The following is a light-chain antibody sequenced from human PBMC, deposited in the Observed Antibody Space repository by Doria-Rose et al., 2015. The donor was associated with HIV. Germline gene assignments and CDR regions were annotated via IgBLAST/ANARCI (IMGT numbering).Light chain of an antibody. CDR3: QHYYNTPAT. CDR1: QGISDS. Sequence: VGDRVTITCRASQGISDSLAWYQQKPGKAPKLLLYAASRLDGGVPSRFSGSGSGTVYTLTISCLQPEVFATYYCQHYYNTPATFGGGTKIDIK. CDR2: AAS. J-gene: IGKJ4*01. V-gene: IGKV1-NL1*01.